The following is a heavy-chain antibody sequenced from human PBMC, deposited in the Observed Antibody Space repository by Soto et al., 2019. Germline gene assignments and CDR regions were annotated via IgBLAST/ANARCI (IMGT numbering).Heavy chain of an antibody. V-gene: IGHV1-2*02. CDR2: INPKSGGT. CDR1: GYTFTVYY. Sequence: QVQLVQSGAEVKKPGASVNVSCKASGYTFTVYYMHWVRQAPGQGLEWMGRINPKSGGTMYPQKFQGSVTMPWDTSISTAYMALTRLISDDTAVYYCAIDLAKGGGSAGFDYWGRGTLVTVSS. J-gene: IGHJ4*02. D-gene: IGHD1-26*01. CDR3: AIDLAKGGGSAGFDY.